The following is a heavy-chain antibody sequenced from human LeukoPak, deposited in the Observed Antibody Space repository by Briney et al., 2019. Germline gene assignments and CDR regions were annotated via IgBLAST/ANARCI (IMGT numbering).Heavy chain of an antibody. Sequence: GGPLRLSCSASGFTCCSICMTWVRQSPGYEGGGWANIKPDESANNYVDFVKGRFTIYRDNARNSLYLQMSSLRAEDAAVYYCARDAAYNRFDYWGQGTLVTVSS. CDR1: GFTCCSIC. V-gene: IGHV3-7*01. J-gene: IGHJ4*02. D-gene: IGHD1-14*01. CDR2: IKPDESAN. CDR3: ARDAAYNRFDY.